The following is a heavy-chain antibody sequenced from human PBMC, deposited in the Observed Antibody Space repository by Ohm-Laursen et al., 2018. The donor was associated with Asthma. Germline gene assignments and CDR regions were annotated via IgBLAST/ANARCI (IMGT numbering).Heavy chain of an antibody. V-gene: IGHV3-48*02. CDR2: ISSSSTTI. Sequence: GSLRLSCTASGYTFSRYSIHWVRQVPGKGLEWVSYISSSSTTIYYADSVKGRFTISRDNAKNSLYLQMNSLRDEDTAVYYCARAHYLGNYGMDVWGQGTTVTVSS. CDR1: GYTFSRYS. D-gene: IGHD1-26*01. CDR3: ARAHYLGNYGMDV. J-gene: IGHJ6*02.